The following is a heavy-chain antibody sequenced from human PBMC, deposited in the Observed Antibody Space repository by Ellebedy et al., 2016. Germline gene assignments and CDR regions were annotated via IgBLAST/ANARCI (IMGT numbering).Heavy chain of an antibody. CDR3: ARDHWVMCSGCYYFGMDV. D-gene: IGHD2-15*01. CDR2: IWYDGSKK. V-gene: IGHV3-33*01. J-gene: IGHJ6*02. CDR1: GFTFSSYG. Sequence: GGSLRLSCAASGFTFSSYGMHWVRQAPGKGLEWVAVIWYDGSKKYYADSVKGRFTISRDNSKNTLYLQMNSLRAEDTAVYYCARDHWVMCSGCYYFGMDVWGQGTTVTVSS.